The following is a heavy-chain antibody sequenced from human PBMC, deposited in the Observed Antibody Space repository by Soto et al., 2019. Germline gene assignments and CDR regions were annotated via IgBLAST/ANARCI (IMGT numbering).Heavy chain of an antibody. CDR1: GFTFSTYS. CDR3: ARGLDT. Sequence: GGSLRLSCAASGFTFSTYSMNWVRQAPGKGLEWVSYTSSSTSTISYADSVKGRFTISRDNAKNSLYLRMNSLRDEDTAVYYCARGLDTWGQGTLVTVSS. V-gene: IGHV3-48*02. J-gene: IGHJ4*02. D-gene: IGHD4-17*01. CDR2: TSSSTSTI.